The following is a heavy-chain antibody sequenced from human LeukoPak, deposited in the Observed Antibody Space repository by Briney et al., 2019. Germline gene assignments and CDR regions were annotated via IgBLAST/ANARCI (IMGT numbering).Heavy chain of an antibody. CDR1: GGSISSYY. CDR3: ARVKGVVVAATGGYFDY. J-gene: IGHJ4*02. Sequence: PSETLSLTCTVSGGSISSYYWSWIRQPAGKGLEWIGRIYTSGSTNYNPSLKSRVTISVDTSKNQFSLKLSSVTAADTAVYYCARVKGVVVAATGGYFDYWGQGTLVTVSS. D-gene: IGHD2-15*01. CDR2: IYTSGST. V-gene: IGHV4-4*07.